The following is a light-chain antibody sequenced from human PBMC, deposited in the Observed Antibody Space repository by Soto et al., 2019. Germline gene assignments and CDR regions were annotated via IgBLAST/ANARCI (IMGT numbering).Light chain of an antibody. CDR1: QSVSSSY. V-gene: IGKV3-20*01. Sequence: EIVLTQSPGTLSLSPGERATLSCRASQSVSSSYLAWYQQKPGQAPRLLIYGASSRATGIPDRFSGCGSGTDFTLIISRLVPEDFAVYYCQQYGSSSWTFGQGTKVDIK. J-gene: IGKJ1*01. CDR3: QQYGSSSWT. CDR2: GAS.